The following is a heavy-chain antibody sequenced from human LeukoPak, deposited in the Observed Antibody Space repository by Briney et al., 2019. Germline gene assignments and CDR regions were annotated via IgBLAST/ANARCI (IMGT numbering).Heavy chain of an antibody. CDR2: INGDGSST. J-gene: IGHJ4*02. V-gene: IGHV3-74*01. Sequence: GGSLRLSCAASGFTFSSYWMHWVRHAPGKGLVWASRINGDGSSTTYADSVKGRFTISRDNAKNTLYLQMISLRAEDTAVYYCARSGYYYDSSDLIDYWGQGTLVTVSS. CDR1: GFTFSSYW. D-gene: IGHD3-22*01. CDR3: ARSGYYYDSSDLIDY.